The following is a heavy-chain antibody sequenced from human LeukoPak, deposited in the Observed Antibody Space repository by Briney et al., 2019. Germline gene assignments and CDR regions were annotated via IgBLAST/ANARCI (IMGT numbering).Heavy chain of an antibody. J-gene: IGHJ1*01. V-gene: IGHV4-4*09. CDR1: RDSASSGY. Sequence: SETLSLTRSVSRDSASSGYWSWIRQPPGRGLEWIGYIYDSGMTDYNSSLKSRLTISVDTSNNQFSLTLSSVTAADTAVYYCAGRGHRYSRDWGQGILVTVSS. D-gene: IGHD2-15*01. CDR2: IYDSGMT. CDR3: AGRGHRYSRD.